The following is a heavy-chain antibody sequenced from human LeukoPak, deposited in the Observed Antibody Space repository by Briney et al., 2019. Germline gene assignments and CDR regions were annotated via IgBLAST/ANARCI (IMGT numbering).Heavy chain of an antibody. CDR1: GFTFSSYA. CDR3: AKSPWVSSWYEFDY. V-gene: IGHV3-23*01. J-gene: IGHJ4*02. CDR2: ISGSGGST. D-gene: IGHD6-13*01. Sequence: XASGFTFSSYAMSWVRQAPGKGLEWVSAISGSGGSTYYADSVKGRFTISRDNSKNTLYLQMNSLRAEDTAVYYCAKSPWVSSWYEFDYWGQGTLVTVSS.